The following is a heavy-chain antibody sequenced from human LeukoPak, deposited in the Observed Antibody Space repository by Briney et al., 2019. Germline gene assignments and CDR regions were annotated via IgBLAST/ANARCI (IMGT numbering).Heavy chain of an antibody. CDR3: AKDLNRPPDPIVVVNGEPDY. CDR1: GFTFTNAW. V-gene: IGHV3-15*01. CDR2: IKSKTDGGTT. J-gene: IGHJ4*02. Sequence: GGSLRLSCAASGFTFTNAWMTWVRQAPGKGLEWVGHIKSKTDGGTTDYAAPVKGRFTISRDNSKNTLYLQMNSLRAEDTAVYYCAKDLNRPPDPIVVVNGEPDYWGQGTLVTVSS. D-gene: IGHD3-22*01.